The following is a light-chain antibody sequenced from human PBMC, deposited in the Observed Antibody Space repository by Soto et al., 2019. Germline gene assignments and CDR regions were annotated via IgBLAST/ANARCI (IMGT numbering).Light chain of an antibody. Sequence: EIVLTQSPGTLSLSPGDRATLSCRASQSVSSSDLAWYQQKPGQAPRLLIYGASTRATGIPDRFSGSGSGKDFNLTISRLEPEDFAVYYCQQYGGSPLYTFGQGTKLEIK. V-gene: IGKV3-20*01. J-gene: IGKJ2*01. CDR3: QQYGGSPLYT. CDR2: GAS. CDR1: QSVSSSD.